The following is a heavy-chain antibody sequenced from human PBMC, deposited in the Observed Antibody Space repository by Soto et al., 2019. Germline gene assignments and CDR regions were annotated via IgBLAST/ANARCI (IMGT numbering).Heavy chain of an antibody. J-gene: IGHJ2*01. CDR2: IYYSGST. D-gene: IGHD3-22*01. CDR1: GGSISSGGYY. V-gene: IGHV4-31*03. CDR3: ARGGFDDSSGDWYFDL. Sequence: QVQLQESGPGLVKPSQTLSLTCTVSGGSISSGGYYWSWIRQHPGKGLEWIGYIYYSGSTYYNPSLKSRVTISVDTSKNQFSLKLSSVTAADTAVYYCARGGFDDSSGDWYFDLWGRGTLVTVSS.